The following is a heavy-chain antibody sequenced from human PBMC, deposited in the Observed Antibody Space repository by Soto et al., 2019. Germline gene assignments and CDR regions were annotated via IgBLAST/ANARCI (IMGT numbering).Heavy chain of an antibody. CDR3: PRIESGGADD. J-gene: IGHJ4*02. V-gene: IGHV1-3*05. CDR1: GYTFTSNA. CDR2: IKAGNGKK. Sequence: QVQLVQSGAEEKKPGASVKVSCKASGYTFTSNAMHWVRQAPGQRLEWIGWIKAGNGKKKYSQKFQGRVTLTRDTSASTAYMELSSLRSEDTAVYSCPRIESGGADDWGQGTLVTVSS. D-gene: IGHD2-15*01.